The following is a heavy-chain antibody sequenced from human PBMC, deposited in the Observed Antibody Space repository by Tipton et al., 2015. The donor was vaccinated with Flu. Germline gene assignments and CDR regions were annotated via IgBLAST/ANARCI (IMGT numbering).Heavy chain of an antibody. Sequence: SLRLSCAASGFTFSSYDIHWVRQGTGKGLEWVSAIGSAGDTYYLDSVKGRFTISRDNSKNTLYLQMSILRAVDTAVYFCAKVIPELVSGLDHWGQGSLVTVSS. CDR2: IGSAGDT. CDR1: GFTFSSYD. V-gene: IGHV3-13*01. J-gene: IGHJ4*02. D-gene: IGHD1-7*01. CDR3: AKVIPELVSGLDH.